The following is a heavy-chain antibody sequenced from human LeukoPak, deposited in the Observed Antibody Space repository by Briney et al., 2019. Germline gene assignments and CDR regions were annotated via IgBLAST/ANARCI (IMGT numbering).Heavy chain of an antibody. CDR2: ISGSGGST. CDR3: AKNQGLWFGELSDY. J-gene: IGHJ4*02. CDR1: GFTFSSYW. Sequence: PGGSLRLSCAASGFTFSSYWMSWVRQAPGKGLEWVSAISGSGGSTYYADSVKGRFTISRDNSKNTLYLQMNSLRAEDTAVYYCAKNQGLWFGELSDYWGQGTLVTVSS. V-gene: IGHV3-23*01. D-gene: IGHD3-10*01.